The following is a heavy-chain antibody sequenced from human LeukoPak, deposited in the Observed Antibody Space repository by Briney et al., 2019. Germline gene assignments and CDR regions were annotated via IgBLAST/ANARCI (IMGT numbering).Heavy chain of an antibody. J-gene: IGHJ4*02. CDR2: IYHSGST. CDR1: GGSISSGGYS. Sequence: PSETLSLTCAVSGGSISSGGYSWSWIRQPPGKGLEWIGYIYHSGSTYYNPSLKSRVTISVDTSKNQFSLKLSSVTAADTAVYYCASIRHDFWSGYYIDYWGQGTLVTVSS. V-gene: IGHV4-30-2*02. CDR3: ASIRHDFWSGYYIDY. D-gene: IGHD3-3*01.